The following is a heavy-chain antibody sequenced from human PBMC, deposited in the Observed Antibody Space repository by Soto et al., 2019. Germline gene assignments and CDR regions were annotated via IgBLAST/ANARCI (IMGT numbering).Heavy chain of an antibody. V-gene: IGHV3-73*01. J-gene: IGHJ4*02. CDR3: AKDRRVGATRGSLDY. D-gene: IGHD1-26*01. CDR2: IRSKANSYAT. CDR1: GFTFSGSA. Sequence: GGSLRLSCAASGFTFSGSAMHWVRQASGKGLEWVGRIRSKANSYATAYAASVKGRFTISRDDSKNTAYLQMNSLRAEDTAVYYCAKDRRVGATRGSLDYWGQGTLVTVSS.